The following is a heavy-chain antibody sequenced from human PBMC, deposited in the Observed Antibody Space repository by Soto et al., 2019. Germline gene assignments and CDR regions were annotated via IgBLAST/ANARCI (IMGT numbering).Heavy chain of an antibody. J-gene: IGHJ6*02. CDR2: IDWDDDK. V-gene: IGHV2-70*01. CDR1: GFSLSTSGMC. Sequence: SGPTLVNPTQTLTLTCTFSGFSLSTSGMCVSWIRQPPGKALEWLALIDWDDDKYYSTSLKTRLTISKDTSKNQVVLTMTNMDPVDTATYYCARTPRPFIAAAGTDYYYGMDVWGQGTTVTSP. CDR3: ARTPRPFIAAAGTDYYYGMDV. D-gene: IGHD6-13*01.